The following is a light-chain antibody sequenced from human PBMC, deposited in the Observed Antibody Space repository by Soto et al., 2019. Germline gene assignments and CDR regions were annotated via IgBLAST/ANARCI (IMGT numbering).Light chain of an antibody. CDR3: KSFDSSLSGWL. Sequence: QSVLTQPPSVSGAPGQRVTISCTGSSSNIGAGYDVHWYQQLPGTAPKLLISGDTNRPSGVPDRFSGSKSGTSASLANTGVRAEDEADYYCKSFDSSLSGWLFGGGTKLTVL. J-gene: IGLJ3*02. CDR1: SSNIGAGYD. V-gene: IGLV1-40*01. CDR2: GDT.